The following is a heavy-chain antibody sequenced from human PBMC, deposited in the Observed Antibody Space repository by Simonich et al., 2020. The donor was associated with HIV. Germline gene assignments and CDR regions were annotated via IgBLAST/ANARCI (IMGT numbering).Heavy chain of an antibody. CDR2: ISRDGSST. CDR1: GFTVSGNF. Sequence: EVQLVESGGGLIQPGGSLRLSCAASGFTVSGNFMSWVRQAPGKGLEWVSRISRDGSSTSYADSVKGRFTISRDNAKNTLYLQMNSLRAEDTGVYYCARASGFDPWGQGTLVTVSS. CDR3: ARASGFDP. J-gene: IGHJ5*02. V-gene: IGHV3-74*02.